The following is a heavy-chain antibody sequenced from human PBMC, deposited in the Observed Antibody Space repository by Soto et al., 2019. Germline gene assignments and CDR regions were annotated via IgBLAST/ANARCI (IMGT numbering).Heavy chain of an antibody. CDR2: IIYSGST. J-gene: IGHJ4*02. D-gene: IGHD3-16*01. Sequence: SETLSLTCTFSVGSISTYYWRWIRQPPGKGLEWIGYIIYSGSTNYSPPLKSRVTISIDKSKNQFSLKLSSVTAADTAVYYCARDGARAEGAFDYWGQGTLVTVSS. CDR1: VGSISTYY. V-gene: IGHV4-59*01. CDR3: ARDGARAEGAFDY.